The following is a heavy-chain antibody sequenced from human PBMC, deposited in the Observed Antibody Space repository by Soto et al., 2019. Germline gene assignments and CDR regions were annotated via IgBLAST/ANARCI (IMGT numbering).Heavy chain of an antibody. CDR2: ISSSSSYI. CDR1: GFTFSSYS. V-gene: IGHV3-21*01. CDR3: ARDPFFYFYGMDVWGQGTTGYYGMDV. Sequence: GGSLRLSCAASGFTFSSYSMNWVRQAPGKGLEWVSSISSSSSYIYYADSVKGRFTISRDNAKNSLYLQMNSLRAEDTAVYYCARDPFFYFYGMDVWGQGTTGYYGMDVWGQGTTVTVSS. J-gene: IGHJ6*02. D-gene: IGHD3-16*01.